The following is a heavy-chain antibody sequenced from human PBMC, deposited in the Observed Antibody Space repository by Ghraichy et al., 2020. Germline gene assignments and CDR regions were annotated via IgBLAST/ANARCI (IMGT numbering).Heavy chain of an antibody. CDR2: ISGSGGST. Sequence: GESLNISCAASGFTFSSYAMSWVRQAPGKGLEWVSAISGSGGSTYYADSMKGRFTISRDNSKNTLYLQMNSLRAEDTAVYYCAVLNDDSSGYHEGSYYYGMDVWGQGTTVTVSS. D-gene: IGHD3-22*01. J-gene: IGHJ6*02. CDR1: GFTFSSYA. CDR3: AVLNDDSSGYHEGSYYYGMDV. V-gene: IGHV3-23*01.